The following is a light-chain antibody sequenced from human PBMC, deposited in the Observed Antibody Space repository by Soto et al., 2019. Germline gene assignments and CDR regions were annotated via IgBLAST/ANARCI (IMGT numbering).Light chain of an antibody. CDR1: QRISTW. CDR2: DAS. Sequence: DIQMTQSPSTLSASVGDGVSITCRASQRISTWLAWYQQEPGKAPKLLISDASSLETGVPSRFSGSGSGTEFTLTINSLQPDDFATYYCQQYKSYWTFGQGTKVDIK. J-gene: IGKJ1*01. V-gene: IGKV1-5*01. CDR3: QQYKSYWT.